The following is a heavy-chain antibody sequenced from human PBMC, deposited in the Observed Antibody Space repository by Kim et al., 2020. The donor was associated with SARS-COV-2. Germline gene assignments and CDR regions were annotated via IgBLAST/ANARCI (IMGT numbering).Heavy chain of an antibody. Sequence: GGSLRLSCDASGFSFSSYGMHWVRQAPGKGLEWVAVIWYDGSGRIYADFVRGRFTISRDNFKNKLYLQMNSLRVEDTAIYYCARGETYYESSGFPYCFDYWGQGTLVTVSS. J-gene: IGHJ4*02. D-gene: IGHD3-22*01. CDR2: IWYDGSGR. CDR1: GFSFSSYG. V-gene: IGHV3-33*01. CDR3: ARGETYYESSGFPYCFDY.